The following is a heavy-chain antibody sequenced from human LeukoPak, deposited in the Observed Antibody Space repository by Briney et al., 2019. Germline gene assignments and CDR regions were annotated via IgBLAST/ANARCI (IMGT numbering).Heavy chain of an antibody. V-gene: IGHV3-11*01. CDR1: GFTFSDYY. CDR3: ARYIPVRDGYSRFDY. D-gene: IGHD5-24*01. Sequence: PGGSLRLSCAASGFTFSDYYMSWIRQAPGKGLEWVSYISSSGSTIYYADSVKGRFTISRDNAKNSLYLQMNSLRAEDTAVYYFARYIPVRDGYSRFDYWGQGTLVTVSS. J-gene: IGHJ4*02. CDR2: ISSSGSTI.